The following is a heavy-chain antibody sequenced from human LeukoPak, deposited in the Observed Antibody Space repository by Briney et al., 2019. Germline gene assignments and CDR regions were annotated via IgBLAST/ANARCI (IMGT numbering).Heavy chain of an antibody. Sequence: PGGSLRLSCAASGFTFSSYAMSWVRQAPGKGLEWVSAISGSGGSTYYADSVKGRFTISRDNSKNTLYLQMNSLRAEDTAVYYCAKDXYXYDXSGYYAAIDYWGQGTLVTVSS. D-gene: IGHD3-22*01. CDR3: AKDXYXYDXSGYYAAIDY. CDR2: ISGSGGST. V-gene: IGHV3-23*01. CDR1: GFTFSSYA. J-gene: IGHJ4*02.